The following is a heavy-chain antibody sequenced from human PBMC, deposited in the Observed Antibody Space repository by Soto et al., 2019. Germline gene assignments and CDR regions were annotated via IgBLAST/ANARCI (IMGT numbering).Heavy chain of an antibody. Sequence: QVQLVQSGAEVKKPGSSVKVSCTASEGTFNSYTISWVRQAPGQGLEWMGRVIPILGMANFAQKLQGRVMITADKSTSTAYMVLSSLRSDDTAVYYCATNYGSGSTHFDYWGQGTLVTVSS. CDR3: ATNYGSGSTHFDY. D-gene: IGHD3-10*01. V-gene: IGHV1-69*02. J-gene: IGHJ4*02. CDR1: EGTFNSYT. CDR2: VIPILGMA.